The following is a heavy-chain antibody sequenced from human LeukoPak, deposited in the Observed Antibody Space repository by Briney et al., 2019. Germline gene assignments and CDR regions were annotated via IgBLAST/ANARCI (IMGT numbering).Heavy chain of an antibody. CDR1: GFTFSSNY. J-gene: IGHJ6*03. V-gene: IGHV3-53*01. CDR3: AREIAAAGYYYYYYMDV. D-gene: IGHD6-13*01. Sequence: GGSLRLSCAASGFTFSSNYMSWVRQAPGKGLEWVSVIYSGGSTYYADSVKGRFTISRDNSKNTLYLQMNSLRAEDTAVYYCAREIAAAGYYYYYYMDVWGKGTTVTVSS. CDR2: IYSGGST.